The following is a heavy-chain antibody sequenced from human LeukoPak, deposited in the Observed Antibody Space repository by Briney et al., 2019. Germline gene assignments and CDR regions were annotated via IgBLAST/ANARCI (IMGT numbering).Heavy chain of an antibody. Sequence: SETLSLTCTVSGGSISTYYWSWIRQPPGKGLEWIGYIYYSGSTSYNPSLKSRVTISVDTSKNQFSLKLSSVTAADTAVYYCAREEALGSGSFDYWGQGTLVTVPS. D-gene: IGHD1-26*01. CDR2: IYYSGST. CDR1: GGSISTYY. CDR3: AREEALGSGSFDY. V-gene: IGHV4-59*01. J-gene: IGHJ4*02.